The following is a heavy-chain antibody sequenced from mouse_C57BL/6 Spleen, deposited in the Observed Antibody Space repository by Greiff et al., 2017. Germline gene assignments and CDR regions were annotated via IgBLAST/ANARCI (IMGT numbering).Heavy chain of an antibody. J-gene: IGHJ4*01. CDR3: ARDKDGYYAMDY. CDR1: GFTFSSYA. CDR2: ISDGGSYT. V-gene: IGHV5-4*01. Sequence: EVKLVESGGGLVKPGGSLKLSCAASGFTFSSYAMSWVRQTPEKRLEWVATISDGGSYTYYPDNVKGRFTISRDTAKNNLYLQMSHLKSEDTAMYYCARDKDGYYAMDYWGQGTSVTVSS.